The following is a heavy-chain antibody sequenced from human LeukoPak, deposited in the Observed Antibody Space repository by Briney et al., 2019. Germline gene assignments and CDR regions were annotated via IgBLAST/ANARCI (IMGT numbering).Heavy chain of an antibody. D-gene: IGHD3-10*01. J-gene: IGHJ4*02. V-gene: IGHV4-34*01. CDR1: GGSFNGYY. Sequence: SXXLSLTCAVYGGSFNGYYWIWIRQPPGXGXEWIGEINHSGTTNXNXSLEXRVTISIDTSKNHFSLKLNSVTAADTAVYYCARELSGDGDYWGQGSLVTVSS. CDR2: INHSGTT. CDR3: ARELSGDGDY.